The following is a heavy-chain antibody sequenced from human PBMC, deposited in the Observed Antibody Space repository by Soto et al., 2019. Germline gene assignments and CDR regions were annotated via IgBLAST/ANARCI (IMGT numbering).Heavy chain of an antibody. J-gene: IGHJ4*02. V-gene: IGHV3-23*01. CDR1: GFTFSSYA. CDR2: ISGSGGST. D-gene: IGHD2-21*02. CDR3: AKGARDCGGDCYSSYFDF. Sequence: GGSLRLSCAASGFTFSSYAMSWVRQAPGKGLEWVSAISGSGGSTYYADSVKGRFTISRDNAKNTLYLQMNSLTVEDTAVYFCAKGARDCGGDCYSSYFDFWGQGALVTVSS.